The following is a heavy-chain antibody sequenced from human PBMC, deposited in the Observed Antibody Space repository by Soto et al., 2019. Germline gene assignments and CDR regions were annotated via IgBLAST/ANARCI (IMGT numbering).Heavy chain of an antibody. J-gene: IGHJ6*02. CDR1: GGTFSSYA. D-gene: IGHD5-18*01. V-gene: IGHV1-69*12. Sequence: QVQLVQSGAEVKKPGSSVKVSCKASGGTFSSYAISWVRQAPGQGLEWMGGIIPIFGTANYAQKFQGRVTITADESTSTAYMELSSLRSEDTAVYYCAYPWIQLWPPGNYYYGMDVWGQGTTVTVSS. CDR2: IIPIFGTA. CDR3: AYPWIQLWPPGNYYYGMDV.